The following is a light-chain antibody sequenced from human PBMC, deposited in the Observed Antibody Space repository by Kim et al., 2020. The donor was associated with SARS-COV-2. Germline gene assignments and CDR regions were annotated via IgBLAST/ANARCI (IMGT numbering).Light chain of an antibody. V-gene: IGKV1-39*01. J-gene: IGKJ3*01. CDR3: QQSYSTPPFT. CDR2: AAS. CDR1: QSISSY. Sequence: SVGDRITITCRASQSISSYLNWYQQKPGKAPKLLIYAASSLQSGVPSRFSGSGSGTDFTLTISSLQPEDFATYYCQQSYSTPPFTFGPGTKVDIK.